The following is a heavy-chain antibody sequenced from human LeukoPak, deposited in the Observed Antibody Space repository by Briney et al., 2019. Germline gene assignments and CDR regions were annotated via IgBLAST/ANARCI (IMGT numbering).Heavy chain of an antibody. CDR1: GFTFDDYD. V-gene: IGHV3-9*01. CDR3: AKDIRSSEYSRSFGAFDI. CDR2: ISCNSGSI. J-gene: IGHJ3*02. D-gene: IGHD6-6*01. Sequence: GGSLRLSCAASGFTFDDYDMHWVRQAPGKGLEWVSGISCNSGSIDYADSVKGRFTISRDNAMNYLYLKLNSLRAEDTALYYCAKDIRSSEYSRSFGAFDIWGEGTMV.